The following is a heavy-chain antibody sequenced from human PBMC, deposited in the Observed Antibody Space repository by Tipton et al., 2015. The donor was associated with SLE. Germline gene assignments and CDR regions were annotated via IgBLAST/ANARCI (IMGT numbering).Heavy chain of an antibody. CDR3: ARDVRFLEWADAFDI. CDR1: GYTFTSYG. Sequence: QLVQSGAEVKKPGASVKVSCKASGYTFTSYGISWVRQAPGQGLEWMGWISAYNGNANYAQKLQGRVTMTTDTSTSTAYMELRSLRSFVTAVYYCARDVRFLEWADAFDIWGQGTMVTVSS. CDR2: ISAYNGNA. D-gene: IGHD3-3*01. J-gene: IGHJ3*02. V-gene: IGHV1-18*01.